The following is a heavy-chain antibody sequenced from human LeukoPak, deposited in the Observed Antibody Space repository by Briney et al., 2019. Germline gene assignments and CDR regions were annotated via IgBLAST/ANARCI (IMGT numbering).Heavy chain of an antibody. Sequence: SETLSLTRTVSGGSISSSSYYWGWIRQPPGKGLEWIGSIYYSGSTYYNPSLKSRVTISVDTSKNQFSLKLSSVTAADTAVYYCAREYGDYDAYWGQGTLVTVSS. D-gene: IGHD4-17*01. CDR2: IYYSGST. CDR3: AREYGDYDAY. V-gene: IGHV4-39*02. CDR1: GGSISSSSYY. J-gene: IGHJ4*02.